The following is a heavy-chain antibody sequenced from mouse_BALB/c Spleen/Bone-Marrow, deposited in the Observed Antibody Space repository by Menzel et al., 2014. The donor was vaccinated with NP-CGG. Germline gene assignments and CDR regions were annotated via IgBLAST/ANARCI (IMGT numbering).Heavy chain of an antibody. V-gene: IGHV5-6-4*01. CDR1: GFTFSSYT. D-gene: IGHD2-10*02. J-gene: IGHJ4*01. CDR3: TRYQRYGNYIYAMDY. Sequence: LQQSGGGLVKPGGSLKLSCAASGFTFSSYTMSWVRQTPEKRLEWVATISTGGSYTDYPDSVKGRFTISRDNAKNTLYLQMSRLKSEDTAMYYCTRYQRYGNYIYAMDYWGQGTSVTVSS. CDR2: ISTGGSYT.